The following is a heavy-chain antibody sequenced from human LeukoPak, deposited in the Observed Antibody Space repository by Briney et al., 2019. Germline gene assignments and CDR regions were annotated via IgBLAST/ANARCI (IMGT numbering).Heavy chain of an antibody. CDR1: GFTFSSYA. Sequence: GGSLRLSCAASGFTFSSYAMSWVRQAPGKGLEWVSVIYSGGSTYYADSVKGRFTISRDNSKNTLYLQMNSLRAEDTAVYYCARASPRLPFDYWGQGTLVTVSS. J-gene: IGHJ4*02. CDR3: ARASPRLPFDY. D-gene: IGHD6-25*01. V-gene: IGHV3-66*01. CDR2: IYSGGST.